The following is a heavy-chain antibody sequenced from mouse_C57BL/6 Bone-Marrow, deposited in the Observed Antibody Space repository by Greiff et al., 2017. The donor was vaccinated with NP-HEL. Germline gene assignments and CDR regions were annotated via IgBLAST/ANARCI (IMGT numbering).Heavy chain of an antibody. D-gene: IGHD2-2*01. CDR3: ARRWLHYAMDY. CDR1: GYTFTSYW. J-gene: IGHJ4*01. Sequence: VQLQQPGAELVMPGASVKLSCKASGYTFTSYWMHWVKQRPGQGLEWIGEIDPSDSYTNYNQKFKGKSTLTVDKSSSTAYMQLSSLTSEDSAVYYCARRWLHYAMDYWGQGTSVTVSS. V-gene: IGHV1-69*01. CDR2: IDPSDSYT.